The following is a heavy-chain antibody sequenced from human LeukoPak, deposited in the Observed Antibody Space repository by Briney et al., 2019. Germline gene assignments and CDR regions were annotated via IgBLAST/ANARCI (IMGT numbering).Heavy chain of an antibody. CDR3: VRRRLRTSVAGYYFDY. D-gene: IGHD6-19*01. CDR1: GGSINSSSYY. Sequence: ETLSLTCTVSGGSINSSSYYWGWIRQPPGKGLEWIGNIYYSGNTYYNPSLKSRVTISVDTSKNQFSLQLSSVTAADTSVYYCVRRRLRTSVAGYYFDYWGQGTLVTVSS. J-gene: IGHJ4*02. V-gene: IGHV4-39*01. CDR2: IYYSGNT.